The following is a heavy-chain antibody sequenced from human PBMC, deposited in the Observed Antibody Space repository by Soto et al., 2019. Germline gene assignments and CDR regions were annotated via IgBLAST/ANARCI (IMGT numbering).Heavy chain of an antibody. Sequence: ASVKLSCTASGDTFTIYGISWVRQAPGQGLEWMGWISAYNGNTNYAQKLQGRVTMTTDTSTSTAYMELRSLRSDDTAVYYCARDGNPITIFGVVIIVSPWFDPWGQGTLVTVSS. CDR3: ARDGNPITIFGVVIIVSPWFDP. J-gene: IGHJ5*02. D-gene: IGHD3-3*01. CDR1: GDTFTIYG. V-gene: IGHV1-18*01. CDR2: ISAYNGNT.